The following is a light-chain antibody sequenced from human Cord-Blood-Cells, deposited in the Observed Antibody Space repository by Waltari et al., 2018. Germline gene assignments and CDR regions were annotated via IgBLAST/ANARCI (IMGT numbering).Light chain of an antibody. CDR3: CSYAGSSTYV. J-gene: IGLJ1*01. V-gene: IGLV2-23*01. Sequence: QSALTQPASVSGSPGQSITIYCTGTSSDVGSYNLVSWYQQHPGKAPKLMIYEGSKRSSGVSKRFAGSKSGNTASLTISGLQAEDEADYYCCSYAGSSTYVFGTGTKVTVL. CDR2: EGS. CDR1: SSDVGSYNL.